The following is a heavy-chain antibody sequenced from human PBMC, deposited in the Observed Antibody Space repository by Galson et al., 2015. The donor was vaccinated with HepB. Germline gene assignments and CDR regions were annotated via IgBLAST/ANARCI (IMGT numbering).Heavy chain of an antibody. D-gene: IGHD6-19*01. CDR1: GFTVSSNY. Sequence: SLRLSCAASGFTVSSNYMSWVRQAPGKGLEWVSVIYSGGSTYYADSVKGRFTISRDNSKNTLYLQMNSLRAEDTAVYYCASGGRSGYSSGWNDPFDYWGQGTLVTVSS. CDR2: IYSGGST. V-gene: IGHV3-66*02. CDR3: ASGGRSGYSSGWNDPFDY. J-gene: IGHJ4*02.